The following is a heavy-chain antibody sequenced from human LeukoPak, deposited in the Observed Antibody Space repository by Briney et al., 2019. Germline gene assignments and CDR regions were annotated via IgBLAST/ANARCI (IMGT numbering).Heavy chain of an antibody. CDR2: ISNIGTTT. CDR3: ACDFRYLGHDF. D-gene: IGHD2-21*02. V-gene: IGHV3-11*01. CDR1: AFTLGDWY. Sequence: GGSLRLSCTASAFTLGDWYMSWIRQAPGKGLEWISYISNIGTTTYYAESVKGRFTISRDNAKNSLYLQMNSLRAEDTAVYYCACDFRYLGHDFWGQGTLVAVSS. J-gene: IGHJ4*02.